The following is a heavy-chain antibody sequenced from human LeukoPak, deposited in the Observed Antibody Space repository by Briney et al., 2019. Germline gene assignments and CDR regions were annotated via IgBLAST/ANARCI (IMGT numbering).Heavy chain of an antibody. Sequence: GGSLRLSCAASGFTFSSYAMSWVRQAPGRGLEWVSSISSGSHYIDYADSVRGRFTISRDNAENSLHLHMSSLRAEDTAVYYCATPPLVTWFDPRGQGTLVTVSS. D-gene: IGHD4-23*01. J-gene: IGHJ5*02. CDR1: GFTFSSYA. CDR2: ISSGSHYI. CDR3: ATPPLVTWFDP. V-gene: IGHV3-21*01.